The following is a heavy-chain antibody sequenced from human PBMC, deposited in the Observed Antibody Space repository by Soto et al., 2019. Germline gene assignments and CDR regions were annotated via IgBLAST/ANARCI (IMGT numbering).Heavy chain of an antibody. J-gene: IGHJ6*02. V-gene: IGHV3-73*01. CDR2: IRSKANSYAT. CDR3: TTGRGRGVDV. CDR1: GFTFSGSA. Sequence: GGSLRLSCAASGFTFSGSAMHWVRQASGKGLEWVGRIRSKANSYATAYAASVKGRFTISRDDSKNTAYLQMNSLKTEDTAVYYCTTGRGRGVDVWGQGTTVTVSS.